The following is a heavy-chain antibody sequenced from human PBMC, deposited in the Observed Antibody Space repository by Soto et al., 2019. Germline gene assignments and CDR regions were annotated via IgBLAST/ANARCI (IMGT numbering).Heavy chain of an antibody. CDR1: GFTFSSYA. Sequence: PGGSLRLSCSAAGFTFSSYAMHWVRQAPGKGLEYVSAISSNGGSTYYADSVKGRFTISRDNSKNTLYLQMSSLRAEDTAVYYCVKDLRLWNDVIGVDPWGQGTLVTASS. CDR3: VKDLRLWNDVIGVDP. J-gene: IGHJ5*02. D-gene: IGHD1-1*01. V-gene: IGHV3-64D*06. CDR2: ISSNGGST.